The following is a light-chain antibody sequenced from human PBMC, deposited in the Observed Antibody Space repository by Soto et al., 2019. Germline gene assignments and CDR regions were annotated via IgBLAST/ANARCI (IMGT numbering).Light chain of an antibody. Sequence: DIQMTPSPSSVSASVGDRVTITCRASQGISSWLAWYQQKPGTAPKLLIYAASSLQSGVPSRFSDSGSATDFTPTNSSLHPEDFATYYCQQANSFPFSFGPGTKVDIK. CDR1: QGISSW. CDR3: QQANSFPFS. V-gene: IGKV1-12*01. CDR2: AAS. J-gene: IGKJ3*01.